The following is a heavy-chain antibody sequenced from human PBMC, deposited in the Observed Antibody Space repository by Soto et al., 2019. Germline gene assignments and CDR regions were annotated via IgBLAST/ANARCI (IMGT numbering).Heavy chain of an antibody. V-gene: IGHV1-18*04. D-gene: IGHD2-21*02. CDR3: ARDERDSCSGGDCFYFDS. CDR1: GYTFTNYG. J-gene: IGHJ4*02. CDR2: ISTYNSNT. Sequence: QVQLVQSGGEVKKPGASVKVSCKASGYTFTNYGISWVRQAPGQGLEWLGWISTYNSNTNSAPRLQGRLTMTTDTFTSTAYMELRSLTSDDTAVYYCARDERDSCSGGDCFYFDSWGQGTLVTVSS.